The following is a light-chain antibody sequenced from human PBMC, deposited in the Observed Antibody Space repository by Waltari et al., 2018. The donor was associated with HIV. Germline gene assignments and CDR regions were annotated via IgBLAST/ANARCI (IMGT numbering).Light chain of an antibody. Sequence: EAVLPQSPATLSLSPGVRATLSCRASQSVSSYLAWYQQRPGQAPRLLIYDASNRATGIPARFSGSGSGTDFTLTISSLESEDFAVYYCQQRSNWPTWTFGQGTKVEIK. V-gene: IGKV3-11*01. J-gene: IGKJ1*01. CDR3: QQRSNWPTWT. CDR2: DAS. CDR1: QSVSSY.